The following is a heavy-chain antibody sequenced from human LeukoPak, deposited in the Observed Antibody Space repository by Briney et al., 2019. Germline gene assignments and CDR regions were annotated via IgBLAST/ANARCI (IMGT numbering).Heavy chain of an antibody. CDR2: ISSSGSTI. V-gene: IGHV3-48*03. J-gene: IGHJ6*02. Sequence: GGSLRLSCAASGFTFSSYKMNWVRQAPGKGLEWVSYISSSGSTIYYADSVKGRFTISRDNSKNTLYLQMNSLRAEDTAVYYCAKSPLRYFDWLPHYYYYYGMDVWGQGTTVTVSS. CDR1: GFTFSSYK. D-gene: IGHD3-9*01. CDR3: AKSPLRYFDWLPHYYYYYGMDV.